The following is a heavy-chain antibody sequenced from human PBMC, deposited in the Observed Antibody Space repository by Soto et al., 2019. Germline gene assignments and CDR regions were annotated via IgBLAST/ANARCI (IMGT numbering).Heavy chain of an antibody. J-gene: IGHJ6*02. D-gene: IGHD2-2*01. CDR2: ISAYNGNT. CDR3: AREGGYCSSTRCPGHYYAIDV. Sequence: ASVKVSCKASGHTFTSYGISWVRQAPGQGLEWMGWISAYNGNTNYAQKLQGRVTMTTDTSTSTAYMELRSLRSDDTAVYYCAREGGYCSSTRCPGHYYAIDVWGQGATVTVSS. V-gene: IGHV1-18*01. CDR1: GHTFTSYG.